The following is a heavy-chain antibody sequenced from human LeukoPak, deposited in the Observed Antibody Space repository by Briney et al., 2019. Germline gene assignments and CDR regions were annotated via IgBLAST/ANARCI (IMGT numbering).Heavy chain of an antibody. V-gene: IGHV4-4*07. J-gene: IGHJ3*02. Sequence: SETLSLTCTVSGGSINNYCWSWIRQPAGKGRGWLGRIYTRGSTNYNPSLKGRVTMSVDTSKNQFSLKLSSVTAADTAVYYCARGRYCSADICSGGDAFDIWGQGTMVSVSS. D-gene: IGHD2-15*01. CDR3: ARGRYCSADICSGGDAFDI. CDR1: GGSINNYC. CDR2: IYTRGST.